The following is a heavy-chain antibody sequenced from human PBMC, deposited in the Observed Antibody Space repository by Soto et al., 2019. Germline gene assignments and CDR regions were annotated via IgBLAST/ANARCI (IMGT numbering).Heavy chain of an antibody. V-gene: IGHV1-69*01. CDR3: ARPTIVIATNYYYYYGMDD. CDR2: IISILGTA. J-gene: IGHJ6*02. Sequence: QVQLVQSGAEVKKPGSSVKVSCKASGGTFSSYAISWVRQAPGQGLEWMGGIISILGTANYAQKFQGRVKITADESTSTAYMELSSLRSEDTAVYYCARPTIVIATNYYYYYGMDDCGQGTKVTVSS. D-gene: IGHD1-26*01. CDR1: GGTFSSYA.